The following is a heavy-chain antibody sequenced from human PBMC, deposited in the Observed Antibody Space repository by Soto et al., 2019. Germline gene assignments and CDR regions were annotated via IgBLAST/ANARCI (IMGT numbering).Heavy chain of an antibody. CDR2: IYYSGST. Sequence: SETLSLTCTVSGDSISSGGYYWSWIRQHPGKGLEWIGYIYYSGSTYYNPSLKSRVIISVDTSKNQFSLKLSSVTAADTAVYYCARGSTVAAILFDYWGQGTTVTVSS. D-gene: IGHD2-15*01. CDR1: GDSISSGGYY. J-gene: IGHJ4*03. CDR3: ARGSTVAAILFDY. V-gene: IGHV4-31*03.